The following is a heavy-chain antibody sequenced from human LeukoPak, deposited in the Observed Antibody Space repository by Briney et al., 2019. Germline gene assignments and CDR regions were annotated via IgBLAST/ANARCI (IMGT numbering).Heavy chain of an antibody. V-gene: IGHV4-59*01. J-gene: IGHJ4*02. CDR2: IFHSGNT. Sequence: ETLSLTCNVSGVPINSYYWSWIRQPPGKGLEWIGYIFHSGNTNYNPSLTSRVTISVDTSKSHFSLKLTSVTAADTAVYYCASLMSLYYFDYWGQGALVTVSS. CDR3: ASLMSLYYFDY. CDR1: GVPINSYY. D-gene: IGHD3-10*01.